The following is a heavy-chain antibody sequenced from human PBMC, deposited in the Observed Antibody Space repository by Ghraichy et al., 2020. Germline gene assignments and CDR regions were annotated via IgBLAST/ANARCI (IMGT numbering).Heavy chain of an antibody. D-gene: IGHD3-22*01. V-gene: IGHV5-51*01. CDR2: IYPGDSDT. Sequence: GESLNISCKGSGYSFTSYWIGWVRQMPGKGLEWMGIIYPGDSDTRYSPSFQGQVTISADKSISTAYLQWSSLKASDTAMYYCARLEDSSGYYSYYYYGMDVGGQGTTVIVSS. CDR1: GYSFTSYW. J-gene: IGHJ6*02. CDR3: ARLEDSSGYYSYYYYGMDV.